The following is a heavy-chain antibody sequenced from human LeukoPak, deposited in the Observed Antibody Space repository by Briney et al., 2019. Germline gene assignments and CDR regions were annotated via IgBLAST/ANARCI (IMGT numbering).Heavy chain of an antibody. Sequence: PGGSLRLSCAASGFTFSSYSMNWVRQAPGKGLEWVSSISSSSSYIYYADSVKGRFTIPRDNAKNSLYLQMNSLRAEDTAVYYCARGYQLQESYYYYYYMDVWGKGTTVTVSS. CDR1: GFTFSSYS. CDR3: ARGYQLQESYYYYYYMDV. D-gene: IGHD2-2*01. V-gene: IGHV3-21*01. J-gene: IGHJ6*03. CDR2: ISSSSSYI.